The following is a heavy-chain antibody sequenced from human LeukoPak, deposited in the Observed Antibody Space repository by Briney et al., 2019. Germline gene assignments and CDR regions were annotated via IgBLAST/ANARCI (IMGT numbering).Heavy chain of an antibody. CDR3: ARVAGSVAAFV. Sequence: SATLPLTCTVSGGSISSGSYYWSWIRQPAGKGLEWIGRIYTTGSTNYNPSLKSRVTILLDTSKNQFSLKLSSVTAADTAVYYCARVAGSVAAFVWGQGTLVTVSS. V-gene: IGHV4-61*02. CDR1: GGSISSGSYY. CDR2: IYTTGST. J-gene: IGHJ3*01. D-gene: IGHD6-19*01.